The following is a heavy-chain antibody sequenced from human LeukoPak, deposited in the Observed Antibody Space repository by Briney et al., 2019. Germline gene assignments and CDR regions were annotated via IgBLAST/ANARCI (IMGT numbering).Heavy chain of an antibody. CDR1: GFTFSSYA. CDR3: ARDGDDYVWGSYRPEPAFDY. D-gene: IGHD3-16*02. V-gene: IGHV3-30-3*01. CDR2: ISYDGSNK. J-gene: IGHJ4*02. Sequence: GRSLRLSCAASGFTFSSYAMHWVRQAPGKGLEWVAVISYDGSNKYYADSVKGRFTISRDNSKNTLYLQMNSLRAEDTAVYYCARDGDDYVWGSYRPEPAFDYWGQGTLVTVSS.